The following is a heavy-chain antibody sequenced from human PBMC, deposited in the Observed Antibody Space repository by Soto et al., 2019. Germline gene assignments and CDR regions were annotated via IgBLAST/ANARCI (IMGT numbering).Heavy chain of an antibody. CDR3: ARDLEKGGGSAGFDY. CDR2: INPKSGGT. Sequence: SVKVSCAACRVAFDGYSLWSLHQANGQGLEWMGWINPKSGGTMYPQKFQGRVTMTWDTSISTAYMALTRLRSDDTAVYYCARDLEKGGGSAGFDYWGQGTLVTVSS. J-gene: IGHJ4*02. D-gene: IGHD1-26*01. V-gene: IGHV1-2*02. CDR1: RVAFDGYS.